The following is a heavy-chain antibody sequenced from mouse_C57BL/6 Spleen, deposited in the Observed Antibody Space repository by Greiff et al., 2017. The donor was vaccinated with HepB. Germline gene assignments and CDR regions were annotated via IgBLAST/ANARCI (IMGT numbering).Heavy chain of an antibody. D-gene: IGHD1-1*01. Sequence: QVQLKQPGAELVKPGASVKLSCKASGYTFTSYWMHWVKQRPGRGLEWIGRIDPNSGGTKYNEKFKSKATLTVDKPSSTAYMQLSSLTSEDSAVYYCARFRDYYGSRDWYFDVWGTGTTVTVSS. V-gene: IGHV1-72*01. CDR1: GYTFTSYW. J-gene: IGHJ1*03. CDR3: ARFRDYYGSRDWYFDV. CDR2: IDPNSGGT.